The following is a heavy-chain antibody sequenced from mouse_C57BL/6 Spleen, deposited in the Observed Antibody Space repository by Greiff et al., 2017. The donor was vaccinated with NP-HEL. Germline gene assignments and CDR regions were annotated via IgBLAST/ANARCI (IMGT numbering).Heavy chain of an antibody. CDR3: ARQRDYYGSSYILDY. V-gene: IGHV5-9*01. Sequence: DVQLVESGGGLVKPGGSLKLSCAASGFTFSSYTMSWVRQTPEKRLEWVATISGGGGNTYYPDSVKGRFTISRDNAKNTLYLQMSSLRSEDTALYYCARQRDYYGSSYILDYWGQGTTLTVSS. CDR2: ISGGGGNT. D-gene: IGHD1-1*01. J-gene: IGHJ2*01. CDR1: GFTFSSYT.